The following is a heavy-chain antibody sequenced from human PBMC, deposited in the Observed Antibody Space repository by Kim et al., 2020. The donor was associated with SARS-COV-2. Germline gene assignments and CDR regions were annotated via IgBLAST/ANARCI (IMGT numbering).Heavy chain of an antibody. D-gene: IGHD2-2*01. J-gene: IGHJ6*01. CDR2: INHSGST. Sequence: SETLSLTCAVYGGSFSGYYWSWIRQPPGKGLEWIGEINHSGSTNYNPSLKSRVTISVDTSKNQFSLKLSSVTAADTAVYYCARDPVVPAAMIVLGYYYY. CDR3: ARDPVVPAAMIVLGYYYY. CDR1: GGSFSGYY. V-gene: IGHV4-34*01.